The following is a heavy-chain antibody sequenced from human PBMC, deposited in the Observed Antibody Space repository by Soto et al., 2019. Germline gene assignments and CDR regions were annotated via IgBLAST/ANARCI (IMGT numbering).Heavy chain of an antibody. J-gene: IGHJ4*02. V-gene: IGHV2-5*01. CDR2: IYWNGDK. CDR1: GFSLSTSGVG. Sequence: SGPTLVNPTQTLTLTCTFSGFSLSTSGVGVGWISQPPGKALEWLALIYWNGDKRYSPSLKSRLTITKDTSKNQVVLTMTNMDPVDTATYYCVHPLPRLSIAAREAYFDSWRQATLVTVSS. D-gene: IGHD6-6*01. CDR3: VHPLPRLSIAAREAYFDS.